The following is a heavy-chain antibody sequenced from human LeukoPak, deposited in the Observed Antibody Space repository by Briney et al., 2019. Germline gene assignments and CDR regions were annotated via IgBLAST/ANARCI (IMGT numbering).Heavy chain of an antibody. CDR1: GFTFSSYG. CDR2: ISYGGSNK. CDR3: AKDSGDGGHDYGDYGEGSNWFNP. D-gene: IGHD4-17*01. Sequence: GGSLSLSCAASGFTFSSYGMHWLRQAPGKGLEGVAVISYGGSNKYYADPGKGRFTISRDNSKNTLYLQMNSLRAEDTAVYSCAKDSGDGGHDYGDYGEGSNWFNPCGQGTLVTASS. V-gene: IGHV3-30*18. J-gene: IGHJ5*02.